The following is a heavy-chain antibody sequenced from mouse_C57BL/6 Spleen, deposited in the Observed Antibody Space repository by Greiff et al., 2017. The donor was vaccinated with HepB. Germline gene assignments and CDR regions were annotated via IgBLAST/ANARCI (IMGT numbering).Heavy chain of an antibody. CDR1: GYSFTGYY. Sequence: VQLKQSGPELVKPGASVKISCKASGYSFTGYYMNWVKQSPEKSLEWIGEINPSTGGTTYNQKFKAKATLTVDKSSSTAYMQLKSLTSEDSAVYYCARSEGSSGSYYFDYWGQGTTLTVSS. CDR3: ARSEGSSGSYYFDY. V-gene: IGHV1-42*01. CDR2: INPSTGGT. J-gene: IGHJ2*01. D-gene: IGHD3-2*02.